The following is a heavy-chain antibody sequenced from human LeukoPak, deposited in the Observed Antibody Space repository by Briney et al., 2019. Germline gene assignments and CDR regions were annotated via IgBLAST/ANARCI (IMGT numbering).Heavy chain of an antibody. Sequence: PGGSLRLSCAASGFTVSSNYMSWVRQAPGKGLEWVSVIYSGGSTYYADSVKGRFTISRDNSKNTLYLQMNSLRAEDTAVYYRARSEVMPEYFQHWGQGTLVTVSS. CDR2: IYSGGST. V-gene: IGHV3-53*01. CDR3: ARSEVMPEYFQH. D-gene: IGHD3-16*01. CDR1: GFTVSSNY. J-gene: IGHJ1*01.